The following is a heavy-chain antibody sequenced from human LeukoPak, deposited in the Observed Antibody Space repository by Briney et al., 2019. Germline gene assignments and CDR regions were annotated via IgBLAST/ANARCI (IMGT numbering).Heavy chain of an antibody. J-gene: IGHJ4*02. CDR1: GFTFSDYY. D-gene: IGHD6-6*01. CDR3: ARGVKIAARPLYFDY. CDR2: ISSSGSTI. Sequence: PGGSLRLSCAASGFTFSDYYMSWIRQAPGKGLEWVSYISSSGSTIYYADSVKGRFTISRDNAKNPLYLQMNSLRAEDTAVYYCARGVKIAARPLYFDYWGQGTLVTVSS. V-gene: IGHV3-11*04.